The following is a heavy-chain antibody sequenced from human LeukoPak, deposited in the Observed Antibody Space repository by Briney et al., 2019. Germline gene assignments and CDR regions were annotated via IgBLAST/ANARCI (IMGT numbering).Heavy chain of an antibody. CDR2: IYSGVST. CDR3: ALGLVTDY. V-gene: IGHV3-66*01. Sequence: GRSLRLSCQAAALTVSSNFMSWVRQAQGKGLGWVSAIYSGVSTYYAHAVKGRFTISIDNCKKTLYLQMSSVRVEDTAVYYCALGLVTDYWGQGSLVSVSS. CDR1: ALTVSSNF. D-gene: IGHD3-9*01. J-gene: IGHJ4*02.